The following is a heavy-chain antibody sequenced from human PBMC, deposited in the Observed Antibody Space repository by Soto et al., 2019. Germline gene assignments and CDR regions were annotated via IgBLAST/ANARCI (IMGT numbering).Heavy chain of an antibody. J-gene: IGHJ6*02. V-gene: IGHV1-2*02. D-gene: IGHD2-2*01. CDR1: GYTFTGYY. CDR2: INPNSGGT. Sequence: ASVKVSCKASGYTFTGYYMHWVRQAPGQGLELMGWINPNSGGTNYAQKFQGRVTMTRDTSISTAYMELSRLRSDDTAVYYCARGRCSSTSCDASYYYYGMDVWGQGTTVTVYS. CDR3: ARGRCSSTSCDASYYYYGMDV.